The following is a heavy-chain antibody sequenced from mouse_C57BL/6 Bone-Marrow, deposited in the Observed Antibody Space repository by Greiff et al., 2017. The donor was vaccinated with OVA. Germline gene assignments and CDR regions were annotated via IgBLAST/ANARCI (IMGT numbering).Heavy chain of an antibody. Sequence: VQLKESGAELVRPGASVKLSCTASGINIKDDDMHWVKKRPEQGLEWIGWIDPENGDTEYASKFQGKAPITVDTSSNTAYLQLSSLTSKDTAVSYCDGYYYWGQGTTLTVSS. CDR3: DGYYY. CDR1: GINIKDDD. V-gene: IGHV14-4*01. J-gene: IGHJ2*01. CDR2: IDPENGDT. D-gene: IGHD2-3*01.